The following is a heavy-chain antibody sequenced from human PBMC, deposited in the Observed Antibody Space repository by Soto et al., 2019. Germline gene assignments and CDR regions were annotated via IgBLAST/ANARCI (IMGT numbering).Heavy chain of an antibody. D-gene: IGHD3-16*01. V-gene: IGHV1-18*04. CDR2: ISAYNGNT. J-gene: IGHJ6*02. CDR1: GYTFTSYG. CDR3: ARDGGFSSLYYYGMDV. Sequence: ASVKVSCKASGYTFTSYGISWVRQAPGQGLEWMGWISAYNGNTNYAQKLQGRVTMTTDTSTGTAYMELRSLRSDDTAVYYCARDGGFSSLYYYGMDVWGQGTTVTVSS.